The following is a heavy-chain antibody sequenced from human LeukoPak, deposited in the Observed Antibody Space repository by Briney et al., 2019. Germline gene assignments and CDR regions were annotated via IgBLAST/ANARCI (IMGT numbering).Heavy chain of an antibody. V-gene: IGHV4-59*01. D-gene: IGHD4-17*01. CDR3: ARGGDYGDLRYFDY. CDR1: GGSISSYY. J-gene: IGHJ4*02. Sequence: SETLSLTCTVSGGSISSYYWSWIRQPPEKGLEWIGYIYYSGSTNYNPSLKSRVTISIDTSKNQFSLKLSSVTAADTAVYYCARGGDYGDLRYFDYWGQGTLVTVSS. CDR2: IYYSGST.